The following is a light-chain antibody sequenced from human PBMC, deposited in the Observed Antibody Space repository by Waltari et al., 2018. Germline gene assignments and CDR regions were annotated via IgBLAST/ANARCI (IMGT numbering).Light chain of an antibody. CDR2: QDT. J-gene: IGLJ3*02. V-gene: IGLV3-1*01. CDR3: LACDSSTAWV. Sequence: SYELTQPPSVSVSPGQTASITCSGDKLGEKSASWYQQKPGKSPVLVIYQDTKRPSGIPSLFSGSHPANTATLTTSGTQGMDEAAYYCLACDSSTAWVFGGGTKLTVL. CDR1: KLGEKS.